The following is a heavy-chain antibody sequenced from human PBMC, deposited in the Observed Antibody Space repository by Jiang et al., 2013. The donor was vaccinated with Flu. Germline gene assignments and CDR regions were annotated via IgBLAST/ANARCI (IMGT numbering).Heavy chain of an antibody. V-gene: IGHV4-59*01. J-gene: IGHJ4*02. CDR1: GVSMSSSY. CDR2: IYYSGDI. CDR3: VRGPGRDGGYY. Sequence: LLKPSETLSLTCTVSGVSMSSSYWSWIRQPPGKGLEWIGYIYYSGDINYNPSLNSRVTISLDTSKSQFSMRLTSVTAADTAVYYCVRGPGRDGGYYWGQGTLVTVSS. D-gene: IGHD5-24*01.